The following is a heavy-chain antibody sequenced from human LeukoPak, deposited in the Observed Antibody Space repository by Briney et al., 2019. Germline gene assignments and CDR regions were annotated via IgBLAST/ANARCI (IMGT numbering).Heavy chain of an antibody. CDR3: ARDTYYDSSGYSRGYGMDV. Sequence: PGGSLRLSCAASGFTFSSYGMHRVRQAPGKGLEWVAVIWYDGSNKYYADSVKGRFTISRDNSKNTLYLQMNSLRAEDTAVYYCARDTYYDSSGYSRGYGMDVWGQGTTVTVSS. CDR2: IWYDGSNK. J-gene: IGHJ6*02. D-gene: IGHD3-22*01. V-gene: IGHV3-33*01. CDR1: GFTFSSYG.